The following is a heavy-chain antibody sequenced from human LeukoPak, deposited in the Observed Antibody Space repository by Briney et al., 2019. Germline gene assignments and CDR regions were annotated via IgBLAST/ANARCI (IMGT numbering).Heavy chain of an antibody. Sequence: GGSLRLSCAASGFTFSSYWMSWVRQAPGKGLEWVANIKQDGSEKYYVDSVKGRFTISRDNAKNSLYLQMNSLRAEDTAVYYCAKDRGTMVRGVIIGDFDYWGQGTLVTVSS. D-gene: IGHD3-10*01. CDR2: IKQDGSEK. J-gene: IGHJ4*02. CDR1: GFTFSSYW. CDR3: AKDRGTMVRGVIIGDFDY. V-gene: IGHV3-7*01.